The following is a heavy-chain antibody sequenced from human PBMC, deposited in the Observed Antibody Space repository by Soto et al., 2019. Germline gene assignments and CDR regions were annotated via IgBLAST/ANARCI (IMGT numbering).Heavy chain of an antibody. D-gene: IGHD2-21*02. V-gene: IGHV4-59*01. CDR2: IYYSGST. Sequence: SETLSLTCTVTGGAISSYYLIWIGQPPGKGREWSGYIYYSGSTNYNPSLKSRVTISVDTCKNQFSLKLSSVTAADTAVYYCARVTATHYYYYMAVWGKGTTVTVSS. CDR1: GGAISSYY. CDR3: ARVTATHYYYYMAV. J-gene: IGHJ6*03.